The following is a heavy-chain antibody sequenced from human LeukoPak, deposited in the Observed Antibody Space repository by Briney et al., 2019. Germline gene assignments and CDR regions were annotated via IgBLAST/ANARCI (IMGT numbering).Heavy chain of an antibody. CDR1: GFTFSSYA. V-gene: IGHV3-23*01. J-gene: IGHJ3*02. Sequence: GGSLRLSCAASGFTFSSYAMSWVRQAPGKGLEWVSAISGSGGSTYYADSVKGRFTISRDNSKNTLYLQMNSLRAEDTAVYYCARPKFRYYDSSGYSAFDIWGQGTMVTVSS. D-gene: IGHD3-22*01. CDR3: ARPKFRYYDSSGYSAFDI. CDR2: ISGSGGST.